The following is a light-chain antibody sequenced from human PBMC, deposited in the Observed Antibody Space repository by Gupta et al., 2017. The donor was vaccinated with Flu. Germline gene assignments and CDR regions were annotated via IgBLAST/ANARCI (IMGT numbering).Light chain of an antibody. CDR1: QSISSF. Sequence: DIQMTQTPSTLSASVGDRFTITCRAIQSISSFLAWYQQKPGTAPKLLIYKASNLEIGVPSRFSGSGSGTEFTLTIRSLQPEDCATYYCQQYNSYVTFGGGTKVEIK. CDR2: KAS. V-gene: IGKV1-5*03. J-gene: IGKJ4*01. CDR3: QQYNSYVT.